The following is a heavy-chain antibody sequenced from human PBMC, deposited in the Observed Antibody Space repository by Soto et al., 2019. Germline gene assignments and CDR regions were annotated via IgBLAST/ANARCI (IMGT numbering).Heavy chain of an antibody. D-gene: IGHD5-12*01. CDR1: GGTFSNYS. V-gene: IGHV1-69*15. J-gene: IGHJ5*02. CDR2: IIPIFGTT. CDR3: AKDGGADGYFGNWLDP. Sequence: QVHLVQSGAEVKKPGSSVNVSCKASGGTFSNYSITWVRQAPGQGLEWVGRIIPIFGTTNVTQKFQCRVTITADESTTTAYMELSGRRSDDTAVYYCAKDGGADGYFGNWLDPWGQGTLVTVSS.